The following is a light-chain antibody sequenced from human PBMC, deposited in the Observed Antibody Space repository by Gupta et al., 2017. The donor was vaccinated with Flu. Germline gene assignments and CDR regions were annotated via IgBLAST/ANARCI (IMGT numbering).Light chain of an antibody. CDR2: LSRDGSH. J-gene: IGLJ1*01. CDR1: HSTYD. Sequence: HSTYDIALHQQQTGKGPRYLMILSRDGSHTKGDGIPDRFSGSSSGPVRYLTISSLRSEDEAVYYCQTWGAGTHYVFGAGTKVTVL. V-gene: IGLV4-69*01. CDR3: QTWGAGTHYV.